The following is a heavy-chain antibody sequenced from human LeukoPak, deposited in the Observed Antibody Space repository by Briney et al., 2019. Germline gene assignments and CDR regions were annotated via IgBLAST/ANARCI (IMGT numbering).Heavy chain of an antibody. D-gene: IGHD6-13*01. CDR1: GGTFSSYA. CDR3: ARDEAATTSSSWYSPFDY. Sequence: ASVKLSCKASGGTFSSYAISWVRQAPGQGLESMGGIIPIFGTANYAQKFQGRVTITADKSTSTAYMELSSLRSEDTAVYYCARDEAATTSSSWYSPFDYWGQGTLVTVSS. V-gene: IGHV1-69*06. CDR2: IIPIFGTA. J-gene: IGHJ4*02.